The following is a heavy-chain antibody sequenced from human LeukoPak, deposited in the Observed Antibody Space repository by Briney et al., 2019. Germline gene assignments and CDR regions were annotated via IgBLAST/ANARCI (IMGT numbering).Heavy chain of an antibody. CDR3: ARDFFNYYGSGSYSIHGMDV. V-gene: IGHV4-34*01. Sequence: SETLSLTCAVYGESVSGYYWSWIRQPPGKGLEWIGEINHLGSTNYNPSLKSRVTMSVDTSKNQFSLKLSSLTAADTAVYYCARDFFNYYGSGSYSIHGMDVWGQGITVIVSS. CDR2: INHLGST. CDR1: GESVSGYY. J-gene: IGHJ6*02. D-gene: IGHD3-10*01.